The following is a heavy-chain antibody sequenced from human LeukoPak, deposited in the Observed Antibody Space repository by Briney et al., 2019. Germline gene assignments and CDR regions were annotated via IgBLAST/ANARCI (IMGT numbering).Heavy chain of an antibody. Sequence: PSETLSLTCTVPGGSISSYYWSWIRQPPGKGLEWIGYIYYSGSTNYNPSLKSRVTISVDTSKNQFSLKLSSVTAADTAVYYCARTSGSYYDYWGQGTLVTVSS. J-gene: IGHJ4*02. D-gene: IGHD1-26*01. CDR2: IYYSGST. CDR3: ARTSGSYYDY. CDR1: GGSISSYY. V-gene: IGHV4-59*12.